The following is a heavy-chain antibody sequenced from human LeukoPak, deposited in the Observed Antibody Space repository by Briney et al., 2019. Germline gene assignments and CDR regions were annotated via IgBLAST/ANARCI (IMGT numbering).Heavy chain of an antibody. CDR3: AKSLNPRGVFDI. J-gene: IGHJ3*02. V-gene: IGHV3-9*03. D-gene: IGHD3-16*01. CDR1: GFTFDDYA. CDR2: ISWNSGSI. Sequence: GRSLRLSCAASGFTFDDYAMHWVRQAPGKGLEWVSGISWNSGSIGYADSVKGRFTISRDNAKNSLYLQMNSLRAEDMALYYCAKSLNPRGVFDIWGQGTMVTVSS.